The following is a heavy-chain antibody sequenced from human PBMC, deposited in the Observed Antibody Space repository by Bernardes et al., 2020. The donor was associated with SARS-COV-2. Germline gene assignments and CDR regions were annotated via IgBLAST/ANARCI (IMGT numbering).Heavy chain of an antibody. V-gene: IGHV3-48*03. J-gene: IGHJ4*02. D-gene: IGHD6-13*01. CDR3: ARDGGLSAYSSSWDYFDY. CDR2: IGRTTTI. CDR1: GFTFSNFE. Sequence: GGSLRLSCAASGFTFSNFEWNWVRQAPGKGLEWVAYIGRTTTIYYADSVKGRFTISRDNAKNSVHLQMNSLRAEDTAVYHCARDGGLSAYSSSWDYFDYWGQGTLVTVSS.